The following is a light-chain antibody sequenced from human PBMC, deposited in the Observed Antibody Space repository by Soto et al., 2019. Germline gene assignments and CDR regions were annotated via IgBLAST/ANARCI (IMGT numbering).Light chain of an antibody. V-gene: IGLV2-14*01. CDR3: ISYTSSSTWV. Sequence: QSVLTQPASVSGSPGQSMTISCTGTSSDVGGYNYVSWYQQHPGKAPKLMIYEVSNRPSGVSDRFSGSRSGNTASLTISGLQAEDESDYYCISYTSSSTWVFGGGTQLTVL. CDR1: SSDVGGYNY. J-gene: IGLJ3*02. CDR2: EVS.